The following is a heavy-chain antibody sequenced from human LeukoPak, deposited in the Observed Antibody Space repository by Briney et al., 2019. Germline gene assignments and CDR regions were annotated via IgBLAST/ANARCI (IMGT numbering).Heavy chain of an antibody. D-gene: IGHD2-2*01. CDR3: ARVGCSSTSCYSYYYYHGMDV. J-gene: IGHJ6*02. Sequence: GGSLRLSCAASGFTFSSYEMNWVRQAPGKGLEWVSYISSSGSTIYYADSVKGRFTISRDNAKNSLYLQMNSLRAEDTAVYYCARVGCSSTSCYSYYYYHGMDVWGQGTTVTVSS. V-gene: IGHV3-48*03. CDR1: GFTFSSYE. CDR2: ISSSGSTI.